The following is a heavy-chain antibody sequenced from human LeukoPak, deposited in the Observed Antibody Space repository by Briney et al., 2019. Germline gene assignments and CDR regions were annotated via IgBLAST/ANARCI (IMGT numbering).Heavy chain of an antibody. V-gene: IGHV5-51*01. Sequence: GESLKISCKGSGYSFTSYWIGWVRQMPGKGLEWTGIIYPGDSDTRYSPSFQGQVTISADKSISTAYLQWSSLKAPDTAMYYCARSVMARGVYWFDPWGQGTLVIVSS. CDR1: GYSFTSYW. J-gene: IGHJ5*02. CDR2: IYPGDSDT. CDR3: ARSVMARGVYWFDP. D-gene: IGHD3-10*01.